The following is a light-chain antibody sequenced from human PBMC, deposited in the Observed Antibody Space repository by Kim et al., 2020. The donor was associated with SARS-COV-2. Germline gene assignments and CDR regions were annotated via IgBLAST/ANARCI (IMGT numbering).Light chain of an antibody. J-gene: IGLJ3*02. CDR1: GSDVGGYNY. CDR3: SSYTSSDTWV. Sequence: GQSMTISGTGTGSDVGGYNYVSWYQHRPGKAPQLIIYDVSERPSGVSDRFSGSKSGDTASLTVSGLQAEDEADYHCSSYTSSDTWVFGGGTQLTVL. V-gene: IGLV2-14*03. CDR2: DVS.